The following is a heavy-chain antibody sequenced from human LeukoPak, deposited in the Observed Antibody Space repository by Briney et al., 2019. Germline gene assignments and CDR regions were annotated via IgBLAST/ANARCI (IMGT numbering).Heavy chain of an antibody. J-gene: IGHJ4*02. CDR3: ARENDYAFDY. Sequence: GGSLRLSCAASGFTFSSYSMDWVRQAPGKGLEWVSSISSSSSYIYYADSVKGRFTISRDNAKDSLYLQMNSLRAEDTAVYYCARENDYAFDYWGQGTLVTVSS. CDR2: ISSSSSYI. D-gene: IGHD4-17*01. CDR1: GFTFSSYS. V-gene: IGHV3-21*01.